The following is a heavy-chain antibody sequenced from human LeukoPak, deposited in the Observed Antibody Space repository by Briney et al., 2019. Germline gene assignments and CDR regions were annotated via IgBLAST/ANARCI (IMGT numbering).Heavy chain of an antibody. CDR1: GFTFSSYW. D-gene: IGHD6-19*01. V-gene: IGHV3-74*01. CDR3: ARGRYRTAVAGRVDY. J-gene: IGHJ4*02. Sequence: GGSLRLSCAASGFTFSSYWMHWVRQAPGKGLVWVSRINSDGSSTSYADSVKGRFTISRDNAKNTLYLQMNSLRAEDTAVYYCARGRYRTAVAGRVDYWGQGTLVTVSS. CDR2: INSDGSST.